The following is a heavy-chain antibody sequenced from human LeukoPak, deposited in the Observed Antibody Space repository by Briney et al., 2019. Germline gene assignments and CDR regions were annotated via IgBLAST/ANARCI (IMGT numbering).Heavy chain of an antibody. Sequence: PGGSLRLSCAASGFTVSSKYMSWVRQAPGKGLEWVSVIYSGGSTYYADFVKGRFTMSRDSSENTLSLQMNSLRAEDTAVYYCARVGYGSGSPAYYFDYWGQGTLVTVSS. D-gene: IGHD3-10*01. CDR1: GFTVSSKY. CDR2: IYSGGST. J-gene: IGHJ4*02. V-gene: IGHV3-53*01. CDR3: ARVGYGSGSPAYYFDY.